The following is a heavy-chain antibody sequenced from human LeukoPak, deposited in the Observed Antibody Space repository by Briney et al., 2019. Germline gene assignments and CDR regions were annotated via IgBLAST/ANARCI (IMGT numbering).Heavy chain of an antibody. CDR3: ARDCSGGSCYDY. CDR1: GGSISSYY. D-gene: IGHD2-15*01. V-gene: IGHV4-59*01. J-gene: IGHJ4*02. CDR2: IYYSGST. Sequence: SETLSLTCTVSGGSISSYYWSWIRQPPGKGLEWIGYIYYSGSTNYNPSLKSRVTISVDTSKNQFSLKLSSVAAADTAVYYCARDCSGGSCYDYWGQGTLVTVSS.